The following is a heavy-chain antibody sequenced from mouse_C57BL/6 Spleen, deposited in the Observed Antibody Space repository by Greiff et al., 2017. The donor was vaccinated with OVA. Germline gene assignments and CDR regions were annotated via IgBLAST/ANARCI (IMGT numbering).Heavy chain of an antibody. CDR1: GFNIKDYY. Sequence: VQLQQSGAELVRPGASVKLSCTASGFNIKDYYMHWVKQRPEQGLEWIGRIDPEDGDTEYAPKFQGKATMTADTSSNTAYLQLSSLTSEDTAVYYCTPSWYGSSSAWFAYWGQGTLVTVSA. D-gene: IGHD1-1*01. CDR3: TPSWYGSSSAWFAY. V-gene: IGHV14-1*01. CDR2: IDPEDGDT. J-gene: IGHJ3*01.